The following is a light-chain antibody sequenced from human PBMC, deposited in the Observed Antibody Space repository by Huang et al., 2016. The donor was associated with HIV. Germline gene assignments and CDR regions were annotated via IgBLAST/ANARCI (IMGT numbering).Light chain of an antibody. V-gene: IGKV1-5*03. Sequence: DIQMTQSPSTLSASVGDRVTITCRASQSTSSWLAWYQQKPGKAPKLLIYKASSLESGVPSRFSGSGSGTEFTLTISSLQPDDSATYYCQQYNSYPLTFGGGTKVEIK. CDR1: QSTSSW. J-gene: IGKJ4*01. CDR2: KAS. CDR3: QQYNSYPLT.